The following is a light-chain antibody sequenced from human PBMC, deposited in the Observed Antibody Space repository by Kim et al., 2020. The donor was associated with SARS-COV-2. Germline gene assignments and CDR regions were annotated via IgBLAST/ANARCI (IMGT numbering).Light chain of an antibody. CDR2: RNT. V-gene: IGLV10-54*01. CDR3: SAWDVILSAWV. CDR1: SHNSGNEP. Sequence: QNATLTSTRDSHNSGNEPAAWLTPHQGHPPRRVSYRNTTRPSGVSGGLSAAMSGNTASLSTTVLLAEDVSDYYCSAWDVILSAWVSGEGTRLTVL. J-gene: IGLJ3*02.